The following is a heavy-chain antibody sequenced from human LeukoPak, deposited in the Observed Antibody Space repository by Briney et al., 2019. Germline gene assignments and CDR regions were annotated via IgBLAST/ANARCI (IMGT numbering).Heavy chain of an antibody. Sequence: GGSLRLSCAASGFTFSSYDMHWARQATGKGLEWVSAIGTAGDTYYPGSVKGRFTISRENAKNSLYLQMNSLRAGDTAVYYCARAPAYGGDYSYYFDYWGQGTLVTVSS. CDR2: IGTAGDT. J-gene: IGHJ4*02. V-gene: IGHV3-13*01. D-gene: IGHD4-17*01. CDR1: GFTFSSYD. CDR3: ARAPAYGGDYSYYFDY.